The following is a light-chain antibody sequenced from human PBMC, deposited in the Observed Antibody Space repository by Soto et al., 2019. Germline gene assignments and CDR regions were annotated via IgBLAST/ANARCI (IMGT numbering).Light chain of an antibody. V-gene: IGLV1-40*01. Sequence: QPVLTQPPSVSGAPGQRVTISCTGNSSNLGAGYDVHWYQQLPGAAPKLVIFGNRNRPSGVPERLSGSKSGTSASLAITGLQAEDDADYYCQAYDYSLTASVFGGGTKLTVL. J-gene: IGLJ3*02. CDR2: GNR. CDR3: QAYDYSLTASV. CDR1: SSNLGAGYD.